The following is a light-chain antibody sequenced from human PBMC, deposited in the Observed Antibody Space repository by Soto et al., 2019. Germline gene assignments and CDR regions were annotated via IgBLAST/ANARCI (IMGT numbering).Light chain of an antibody. CDR1: SSDVCGYNY. J-gene: IGLJ1*01. CDR3: CSYTTSNTRQIV. V-gene: IGLV2-14*03. Sequence: QSVLTQPASVSGSPAQSVTISCTGTSSDVCGYNYVSWYQQHPGKAPKFMIYDVSSRPSGVSNRFSGSKSGNTASLTISGLQAEDEADYYCCSYTTSNTRQIVFGTGTKVTVL. CDR2: DVS.